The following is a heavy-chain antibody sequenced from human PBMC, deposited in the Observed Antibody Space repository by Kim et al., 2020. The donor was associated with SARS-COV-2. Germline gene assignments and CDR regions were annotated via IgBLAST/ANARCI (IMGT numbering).Heavy chain of an antibody. Sequence: GGSLRLSCAASGFTFSGSAMHWVRQASGKGLEWVGRIRSKANSYASTYAASGKGRFSISRDDSKTTAYLQRNRLKTEDTAEYYRTRVPGRTLDFWVTFDV. CDR2: IRSKANSYAS. V-gene: IGHV3-73*01. D-gene: IGHD3-16*01. CDR1: GFTFSGSA. J-gene: IGHJ3*01. CDR3: TRVPGRTLDFWVTFDV.